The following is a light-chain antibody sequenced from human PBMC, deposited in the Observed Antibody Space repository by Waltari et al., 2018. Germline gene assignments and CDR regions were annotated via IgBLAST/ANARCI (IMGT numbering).Light chain of an antibody. J-gene: IGLJ3*02. V-gene: IGLV1-44*01. CDR3: AAWDDSLWGV. CDR2: NNN. Sequence: QSVLTQPLSASGAPGQRVTISCSGSSSNIGNNAVNWYQHLPGTAPKLLIYNNNQRPSGVPDRFSGSKSGTSASLAISGLRSEDEGHYYCAAWDDSLWGVFGGGTKLTVL. CDR1: SSNIGNNA.